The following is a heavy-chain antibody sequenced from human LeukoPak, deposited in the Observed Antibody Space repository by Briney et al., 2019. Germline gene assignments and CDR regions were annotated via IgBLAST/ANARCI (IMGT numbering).Heavy chain of an antibody. Sequence: GASVKVSCKASEYTFTGYYMHWVRQAPGQGLEWMGWINPNSGGTNYAQKFQGRVTMTRDTSISTAYVELSRLRSDDTAVYYCARADQHYYYYYMDVWGKGTTVTVSS. CDR1: EYTFTGYY. CDR3: ARADQHYYYYYMDV. J-gene: IGHJ6*03. V-gene: IGHV1-2*02. CDR2: INPNSGGT.